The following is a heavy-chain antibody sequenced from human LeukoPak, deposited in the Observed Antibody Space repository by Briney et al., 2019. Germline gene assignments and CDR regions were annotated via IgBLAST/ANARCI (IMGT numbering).Heavy chain of an antibody. CDR1: GFTFSSYA. J-gene: IGHJ5*02. D-gene: IGHD2/OR15-2a*01. Sequence: GGSLRLSCAASGFTFSSYAMHWVRQAPGKGLEWVAVISYDGSNKYYADSVKGRFTISRDNSKNTLYLQMNSLRAEDTAVYYCARVGPSIQSPRIIYANWYDPWGQGTLVTVSS. CDR2: ISYDGSNK. V-gene: IGHV3-30-3*01. CDR3: ARVGPSIQSPRIIYANWYDP.